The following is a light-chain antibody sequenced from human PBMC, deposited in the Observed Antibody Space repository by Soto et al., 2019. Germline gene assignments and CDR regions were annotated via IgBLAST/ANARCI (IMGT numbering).Light chain of an antibody. V-gene: IGLV2-14*01. Sequence: QSALTQPASVSGSPGQSITISCTGTSSDVGDYNYVSWYQQHPGKAPKLMIFDVSNRPSGVSNRFSGYKSGNTASLTISGLQAEYEADYYCSSYTSSSTRVFGTGTKLTVL. CDR3: SSYTSSSTRV. J-gene: IGLJ1*01. CDR2: DVS. CDR1: SSDVGDYNY.